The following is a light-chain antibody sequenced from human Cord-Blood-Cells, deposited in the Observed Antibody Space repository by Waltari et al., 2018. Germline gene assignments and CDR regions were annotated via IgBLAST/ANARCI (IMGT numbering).Light chain of an antibody. CDR3: SSYTSSSTLV. V-gene: IGLV2-14*01. Sequence: QSALPHPASVSGSPGQSIPISCTGPSSDVGGYNYVSWYQQHPGKAPKLMIYAVSNRHSGVSNRVSGSKSGNTASLTISGLQAEDEADYYCSSYTSSSTLVFGGGTKLTVL. CDR1: SSDVGGYNY. CDR2: AVS. J-gene: IGLJ2*01.